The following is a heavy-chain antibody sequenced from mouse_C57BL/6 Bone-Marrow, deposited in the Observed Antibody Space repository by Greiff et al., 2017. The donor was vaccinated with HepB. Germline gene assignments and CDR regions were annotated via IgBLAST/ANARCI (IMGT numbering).Heavy chain of an antibody. D-gene: IGHD2-10*01. CDR3: SEDSAVYYCAWSPYFYAMDY. Sequence: VQVVESGPELARPWASVKISCQAFYTFSRRVHFAIRDTNHWRQWVKQRPGQGLEWIGGSYPGNGDTSYNQTFKGKATSTADKSSSTAYMQLSSLTSEDSAVYYCAWSPYFYAMDYWGQGTSVTVSS. J-gene: IGHJ4*01. CDR1: YTFSRRVH. CDR2: GQGLEWIG. V-gene: IGHV1-87*01.